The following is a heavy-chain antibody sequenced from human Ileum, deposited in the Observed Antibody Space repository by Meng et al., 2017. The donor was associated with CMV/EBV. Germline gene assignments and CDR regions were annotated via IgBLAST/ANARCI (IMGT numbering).Heavy chain of an antibody. D-gene: IGHD2-21*02. J-gene: IGHJ4*02. CDR3: AIDPSDSLGLFDL. Sequence: CVASGVTLRRNFAMSWVRQGPGKGLEWVSTISGGGRTYYADSVKGRFTISRDNSKNTLDLQLNSLRAEDTAVYYCAIDPSDSLGLFDLWGQGTLVTVSS. CDR2: ISGGGRT. V-gene: IGHV3-23*01. CDR1: GVTLRRNFA.